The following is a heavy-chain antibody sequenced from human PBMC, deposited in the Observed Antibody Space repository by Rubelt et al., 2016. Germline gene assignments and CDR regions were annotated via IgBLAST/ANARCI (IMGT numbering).Heavy chain of an antibody. J-gene: IGHJ4*02. D-gene: IGHD6-19*01. CDR1: GFTFSSYA. CDR3: ARGRGITVTGKEDYFDY. V-gene: IGHV3-23*01. CDR2: MSGSGSNS. Sequence: GGGLVQPGGSLRLSCAASGFTFSSYAMGWVRQAPGKGLEWVSAMSGSGSNSYYADSVRGRFTISRDNSKNTLYVQMNSLRPEDTAVYYCARGRGITVTGKEDYFDYWGQGTLVTVSS.